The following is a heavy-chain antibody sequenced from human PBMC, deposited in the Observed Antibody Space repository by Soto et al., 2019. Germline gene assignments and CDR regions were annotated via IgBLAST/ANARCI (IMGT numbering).Heavy chain of an antibody. CDR1: GYTFSEYW. CDR3: ASINY. CDR2: INQNGGEK. Sequence: GGALRLSCVASGYTFSEYWLNWVRQAPGKGLEWVANINQNGGEKYYVDSVKGRFTISRDNAKNSLFLEMNSLRAEDTARYYCASINYWGQGAVVTVSS. V-gene: IGHV3-7*03. J-gene: IGHJ4*02. D-gene: IGHD1-20*01.